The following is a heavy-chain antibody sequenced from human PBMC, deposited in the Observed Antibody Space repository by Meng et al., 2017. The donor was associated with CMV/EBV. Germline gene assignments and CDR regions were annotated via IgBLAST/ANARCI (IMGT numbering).Heavy chain of an antibody. CDR1: GFTFSRYA. J-gene: IGHJ4*02. CDR2: ISYDGSNK. CDR3: AGDLGCGDYVGYFDY. D-gene: IGHD4-17*01. Sequence: GGSLRLSCAASGFTFSRYALHWVPQAPGKGLEWVPVISYDGSNKYYADSVKDRFTISRDNSKNTLYLQMNSLRAEDTAVYYCAGDLGCGDYVGYFDYWGQGTLVTVSS. V-gene: IGHV3-30-3*01.